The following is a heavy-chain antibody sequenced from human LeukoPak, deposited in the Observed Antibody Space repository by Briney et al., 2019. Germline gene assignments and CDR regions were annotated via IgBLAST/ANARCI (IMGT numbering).Heavy chain of an antibody. CDR2: FDPEDGET. J-gene: IGHJ3*02. V-gene: IGHV1-24*01. CDR1: GYTLTELS. D-gene: IGHD2-21*02. Sequence: ASVKVSCKVSGYTLTELSMHWVRQAPGKGLEWMGGFDPEDGETIYAQKFQGSVTMTEDTSTDTAYMELSSLRSEDTAVYYCATPGVVVTAIGGDAFDIWGQGTMVTVSS. CDR3: ATPGVVVTAIGGDAFDI.